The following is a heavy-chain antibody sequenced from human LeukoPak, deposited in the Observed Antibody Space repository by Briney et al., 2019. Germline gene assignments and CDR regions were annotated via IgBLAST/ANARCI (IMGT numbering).Heavy chain of an antibody. CDR2: MYYSGST. Sequence: SETLSLTCTVSGGSISSGDYYLGWIRQPPGKGLEWIAYMYYSGSTYYNPSLKSRVTMSADTSTNQLSLKLSSVTAADTAVYYCARPYYYDSRIDPWGQGILVTVSS. V-gene: IGHV4-30-4*01. CDR3: ARPYYYDSRIDP. D-gene: IGHD3-22*01. CDR1: GGSISSGDYY. J-gene: IGHJ5*02.